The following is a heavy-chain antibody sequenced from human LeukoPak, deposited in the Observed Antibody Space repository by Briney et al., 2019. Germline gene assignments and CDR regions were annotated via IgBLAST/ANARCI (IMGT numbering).Heavy chain of an antibody. CDR3: ARDRALWYDYGILDY. J-gene: IGHJ4*02. V-gene: IGHV4-4*07. CDR1: GGSISSYY. CDR2: IYTSGST. Sequence: SETLSLTCTVSGGSISSYYWIWIRQPAGKGLEWIGRIYTSGSTNYNPSLKSRVTMSVDTSKNQFSLKLSSVTAADTAVYYCARDRALWYDYGILDYWGQGTLVTVSS. D-gene: IGHD4-17*01.